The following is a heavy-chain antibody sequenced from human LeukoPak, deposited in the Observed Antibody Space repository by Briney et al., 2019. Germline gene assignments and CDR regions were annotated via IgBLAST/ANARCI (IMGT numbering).Heavy chain of an antibody. CDR2: INQDGSEK. D-gene: IGHD2-15*01. CDR3: ARDLHCSGGSCPLDY. Sequence: GGSLRLSCAASGFTFSNYWMSWVRQAPGKGLEWVVNINQDGSEKYYVDSVKGRFTISGDNAKNTLYLQMNSLRAEDTAVYYCARDLHCSGGSCPLDYWGQGTLVTVSS. CDR1: GFTFSNYW. V-gene: IGHV3-7*01. J-gene: IGHJ4*02.